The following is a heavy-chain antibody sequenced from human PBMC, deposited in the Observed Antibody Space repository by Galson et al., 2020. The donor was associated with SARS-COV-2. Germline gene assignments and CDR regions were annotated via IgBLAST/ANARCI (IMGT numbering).Heavy chain of an antibody. V-gene: IGHV1-8*01. D-gene: IGHD2-15*01. CDR1: GYTFTSYD. Sequence: GESLKISCKASGYTFTSYDINWVRQATGQGLAWMGWMNPNSGNTGYAQKFQGRVTMTRNTSISTAYMELSSLRSEDTAVYYCARGVPYCSGGSCYKLSLDYWGQGTLVTVSS. J-gene: IGHJ4*02. CDR2: MNPNSGNT. CDR3: ARGVPYCSGGSCYKLSLDY.